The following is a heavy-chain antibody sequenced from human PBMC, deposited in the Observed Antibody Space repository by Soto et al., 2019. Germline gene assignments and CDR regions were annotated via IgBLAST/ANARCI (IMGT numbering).Heavy chain of an antibody. D-gene: IGHD5-18*01. CDR3: ARDSGYDDTYGYFIAY. J-gene: IGHJ4*02. Sequence: SETLSLTCTVSGGSVNSGGYYWNWIRQPPGKGLEWIGYIFYSGTTIYNPFLKSRVTISVDRSKNQFSLKLTSVTAADTAVYYCARDSGYDDTYGYFIAYWGQGTLVTVSS. CDR2: IFYSGTT. CDR1: GGSVNSGGYY. V-gene: IGHV4-61*08.